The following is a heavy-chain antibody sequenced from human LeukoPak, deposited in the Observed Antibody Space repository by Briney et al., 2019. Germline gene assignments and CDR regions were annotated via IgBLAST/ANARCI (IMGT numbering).Heavy chain of an antibody. CDR3: ARDDPSMIAALHY. CDR2: IDGTSTNV. D-gene: IGHD6-6*01. CDR1: GFTFWNYR. J-gene: IGHJ4*02. V-gene: IGHV3-21*01. Sequence: GESLRLSCATSGFTFWNYRMNWVRQAPGKGLEWVSSIDGTSTNVYYADSVKGRFAISRDNAKNSVYLQMSSLRAEDTAVYYCARDDPSMIAALHYWGQGTLVTVSS.